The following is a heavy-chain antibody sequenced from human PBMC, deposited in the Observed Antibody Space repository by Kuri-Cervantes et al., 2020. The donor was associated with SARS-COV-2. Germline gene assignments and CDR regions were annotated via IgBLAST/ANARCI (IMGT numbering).Heavy chain of an antibody. J-gene: IGHJ3*02. CDR2: IYYSGSN. Sequence: ESLKISCTVSGGSVSSGSYYWSWMRQPPGKGLEWIGYIYYSGSNKYNPSLKSRVTISVDTSKNQFSPKLSSVTAADTAVYYCAREWLTNWGRPDDAFDIWGQGTMVTVSS. CDR1: GGSVSSGSYY. CDR3: AREWLTNWGRPDDAFDI. V-gene: IGHV4-61*01. D-gene: IGHD7-27*01.